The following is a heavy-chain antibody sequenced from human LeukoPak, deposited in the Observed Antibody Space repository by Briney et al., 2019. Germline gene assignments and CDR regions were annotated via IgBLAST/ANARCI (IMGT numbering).Heavy chain of an antibody. D-gene: IGHD4-17*01. V-gene: IGHV4-39*01. CDR1: GGSISSSSYY. Sequence: PSETLPLTCTVSGGSISSSSYYWGWIRQPPGTGLEWIGSIYYSGSTYYNPSLKSRVTISVDTSKNQFSLKLSSVTAADTAVYYCARRGMTTVRGGDYWGQGTLVTVSS. CDR2: IYYSGST. CDR3: ARRGMTTVRGGDY. J-gene: IGHJ4*02.